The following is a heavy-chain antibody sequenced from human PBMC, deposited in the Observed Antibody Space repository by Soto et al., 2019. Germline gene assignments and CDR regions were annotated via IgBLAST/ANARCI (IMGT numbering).Heavy chain of an antibody. J-gene: IGHJ5*02. Sequence: PGGSLRLSCAASGFTFSSYSMNWVRQAPGKGLEWVSSISSSSSYIYYADSVKGRFTISRDNAKNSLYLQMNSLRAEDTAVYYCARDRDYIWGSYRYLDWFDPWGQGTLVTVSS. CDR3: ARDRDYIWGSYRYLDWFDP. CDR1: GFTFSSYS. V-gene: IGHV3-21*01. D-gene: IGHD3-16*02. CDR2: ISSSSSYI.